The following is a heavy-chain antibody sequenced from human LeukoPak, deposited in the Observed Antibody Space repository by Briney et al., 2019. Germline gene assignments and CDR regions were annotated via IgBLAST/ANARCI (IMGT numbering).Heavy chain of an antibody. D-gene: IGHD1-26*01. CDR1: GGSFSGYY. J-gene: IGHJ5*02. CDR3: ARVTTGYSGSYYWFDP. CDR2: INYSGST. Sequence: SETLSLTCAVYGGSFSGYYWSWIRQPPGKGLEWIGEINYSGSTNYNPSLKSRVTISVDTSKNQFSLKLSSVTAADTAVYYCARVTTGYSGSYYWFDPWGQGTLVIVSS. V-gene: IGHV4-34*01.